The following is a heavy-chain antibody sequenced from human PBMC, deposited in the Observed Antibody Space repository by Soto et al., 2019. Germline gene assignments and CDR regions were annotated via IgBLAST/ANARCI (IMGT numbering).Heavy chain of an antibody. CDR2: IYYSGST. J-gene: IGHJ6*02. CDR3: ARDMQQLVLGGYYYYGMDV. CDR1: GGSVSSGSYY. Sequence: TCTVSGGSVSSGSYYWSWIRQPPGKGLEWIGYIYYSGSTNYNPSLKSRVTISVDTSKNQFSLKLSSVTAADTAVYYCARDMQQLVLGGYYYYGMDVWGQGTTVTVSS. D-gene: IGHD6-13*01. V-gene: IGHV4-61*01.